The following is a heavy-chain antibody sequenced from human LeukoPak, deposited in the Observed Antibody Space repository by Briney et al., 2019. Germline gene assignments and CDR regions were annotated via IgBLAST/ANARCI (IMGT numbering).Heavy chain of an antibody. J-gene: IGHJ3*02. CDR3: ARQSSITIFGVVISGDAFDI. CDR1: GGSISSSSYY. D-gene: IGHD3-3*01. Sequence: SETLSLTCTVSGGSISSSSYYWGWIRQPPGKGLEWIGSIYYSGSTYYNPSLKSRVTISVDTSKNQFSLKLSSVTAADTAVYYCARQSSITIFGVVISGDAFDIWGQGTMVTVSS. CDR2: IYYSGST. V-gene: IGHV4-39*01.